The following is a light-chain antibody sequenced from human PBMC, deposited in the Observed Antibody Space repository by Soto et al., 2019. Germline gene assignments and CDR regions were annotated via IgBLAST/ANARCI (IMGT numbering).Light chain of an antibody. CDR2: GAS. J-gene: IGKJ5*01. V-gene: IGKV3-11*01. Sequence: EIVLTKFPATLSLSPGARAILSCRASQSVGSYLAWYQQQPGQAPRLLIYGASNRATGIPARFSGSGSGTEFTPTISSLQSQDFAVYYCQQYKNWPPITFGQGTRLEIK. CDR1: QSVGSY. CDR3: QQYKNWPPIT.